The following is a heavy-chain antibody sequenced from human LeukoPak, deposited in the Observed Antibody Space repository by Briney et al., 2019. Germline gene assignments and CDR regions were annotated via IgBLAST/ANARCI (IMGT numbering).Heavy chain of an antibody. D-gene: IGHD2-15*01. CDR2: IKQDGSEK. Sequence: GGSLRLSCAASGFTFSVFWMSWVRQAPGKGLEWVANIKQDGSEKYYVDSVKGRFTISRDNDNNSMYLQINSLRAEDTAVYYCARYHGGYFAYWGQGTLVTVSS. CDR1: GFTFSVFW. CDR3: ARYHGGYFAY. J-gene: IGHJ4*02. V-gene: IGHV3-7*01.